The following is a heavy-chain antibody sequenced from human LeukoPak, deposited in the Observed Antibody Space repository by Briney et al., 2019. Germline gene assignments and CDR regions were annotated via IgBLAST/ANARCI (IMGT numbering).Heavy chain of an antibody. CDR2: TYYRSKWHN. D-gene: IGHD6-13*01. V-gene: IGHV6-1*01. CDR1: GDSVSSNSAA. J-gene: IGHJ4*02. CDR3: ARDEQQLVRPFDY. Sequence: SQTLSLTCAISGDSVSSNSAAWNWIRQSPSRGLELLGRTYYRSKWHNDYAVSVKSRIAINPDTSKNQFSLQLNSVTPEDTAVYYCARDEQQLVRPFDYWGQGTLVTVSS.